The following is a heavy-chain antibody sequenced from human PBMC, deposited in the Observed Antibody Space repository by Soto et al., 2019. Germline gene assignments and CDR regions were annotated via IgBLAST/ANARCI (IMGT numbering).Heavy chain of an antibody. V-gene: IGHV3-74*01. CDR1: GFTFTSCW. CDR2: VHSDGGSP. D-gene: IGHD3-10*01. J-gene: IGHJ4*02. CDR3: VRDPIWFGELSFDY. Sequence: EVQLVESGGGLVQPGGSLRLSCAASGFTFTSCWMHWVRQAPGKGLMWVSRVHSDGGSPTYADSVKGRFTISRDNAKNTLYLQMNSLRAEDTAVYYCVRDPIWFGELSFDYWGQGTLVTVSS.